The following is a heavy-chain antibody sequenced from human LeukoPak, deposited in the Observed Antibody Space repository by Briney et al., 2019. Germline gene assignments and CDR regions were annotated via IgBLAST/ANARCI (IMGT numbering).Heavy chain of an antibody. Sequence: SETLSLTCTVSGGSIRSSSYYWGWIRQPPGKGLECIGSIYHSGSTYFNPSLKSRVTMSVDTSKNQFSLRLSSVTAADTAVYYCARHILIIPAVLPYDYWGQGTLVTVSS. CDR1: GGSIRSSSYY. J-gene: IGHJ4*02. CDR2: IYHSGST. V-gene: IGHV4-39*01. D-gene: IGHD2/OR15-2a*01. CDR3: ARHILIIPAVLPYDY.